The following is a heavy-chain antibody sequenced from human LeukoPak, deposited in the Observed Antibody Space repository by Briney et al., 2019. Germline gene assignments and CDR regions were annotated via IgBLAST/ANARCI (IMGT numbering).Heavy chain of an antibody. V-gene: IGHV4-34*01. J-gene: IGHJ4*02. Sequence: SETLSLTCAAYGGSFSGYYWSWIRQPPGKGLEWIGEINHSGSTNYNPSLKSRVTISVDTSKNQFSLKLSSVTAADTAVYYCARGRTIAARYSFDYWGQGTLVTVSS. CDR1: GGSFSGYY. CDR3: ARGRTIAARYSFDY. CDR2: INHSGST. D-gene: IGHD6-6*01.